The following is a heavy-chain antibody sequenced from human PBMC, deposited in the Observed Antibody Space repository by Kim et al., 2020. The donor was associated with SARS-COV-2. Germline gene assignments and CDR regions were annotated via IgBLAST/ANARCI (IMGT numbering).Heavy chain of an antibody. V-gene: IGHV6-1*01. D-gene: IGHD1-26*01. CDR2: TYYRSKWYN. CDR1: GDSVSSNSAA. Sequence: SQTLSLTCAISGDSVSSNSAAWSWFRQSPSSGFEWLGRTYYRSKWYNDYATFVRSRITITSDTSKNQFSLQLSSVTPEDTAVYYCAREATGGLDYFDYWGQGTLVTVSS. J-gene: IGHJ4*02. CDR3: AREATGGLDYFDY.